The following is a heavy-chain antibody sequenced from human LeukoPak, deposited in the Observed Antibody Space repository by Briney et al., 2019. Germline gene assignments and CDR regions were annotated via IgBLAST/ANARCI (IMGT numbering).Heavy chain of an antibody. J-gene: IGHJ4*02. Sequence: GGALGLSFAASGFQFYYYGMRWGRPAPGKGVGGGSGINWNGDSTGYADSVKGRFTISRDNAKNSLYLQMNSLRAEDTALYYCAKDHDSSGYCDYWGQGTLVTVSS. D-gene: IGHD3-22*01. CDR1: GFQFYYYG. V-gene: IGHV3-20*03. CDR2: INWNGDST. CDR3: AKDHDSSGYCDY.